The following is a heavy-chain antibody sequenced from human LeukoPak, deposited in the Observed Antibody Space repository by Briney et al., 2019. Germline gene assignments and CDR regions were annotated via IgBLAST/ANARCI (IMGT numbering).Heavy chain of an antibody. CDR2: IRYDGRIK. Sequence: GGSLRLSCAASGFTFSAYGVHWVRQAPGKGLEWVAFIRYDGRIKNYADSVKGRFTISRDNSKNTLYLQMNSLTTEDTSLYYCARNRAAAGDWLDPWGQGTVVIVSS. J-gene: IGHJ5*02. CDR3: ARNRAAAGDWLDP. V-gene: IGHV3-30*02. D-gene: IGHD6-13*01. CDR1: GFTFSAYG.